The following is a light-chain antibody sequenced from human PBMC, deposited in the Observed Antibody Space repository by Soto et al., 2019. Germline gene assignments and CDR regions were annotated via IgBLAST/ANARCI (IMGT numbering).Light chain of an antibody. CDR1: SSDLGAYKY. J-gene: IGLJ1*01. V-gene: IGLV2-14*03. CDR2: EVS. CDR3: SSYTNTSTLV. Sequence: QSVLTQPASVSGSPGQSITISCAGTSSDLGAYKYGSWYQQHPDKAPKLILYEVSRRPSGFSNLVSWCKSGNTASLTTARVLAEDEADYSCSSYTNTSTLVFGTGTKVTVL.